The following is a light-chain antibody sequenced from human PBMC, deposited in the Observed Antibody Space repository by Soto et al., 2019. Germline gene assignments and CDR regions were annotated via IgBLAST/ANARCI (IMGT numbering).Light chain of an antibody. CDR3: CAYAGTSTHTV. V-gene: IGLV2-23*02. J-gene: IGLJ7*01. CDR1: SSDVGSYKL. Sequence: QSALTQPASVSGSPGQSITISCTGTSSDVGSYKLVSWYQQHPGKAPKLMISEVSKRPSGISDRVSGSESGSTASLTISGLQAEDEADYYCCAYAGTSTHTVFGGGTRLTVL. CDR2: EVS.